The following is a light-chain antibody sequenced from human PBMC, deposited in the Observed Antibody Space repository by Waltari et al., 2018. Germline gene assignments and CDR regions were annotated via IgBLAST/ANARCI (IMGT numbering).Light chain of an antibody. CDR1: QSVRSN. V-gene: IGKV3D-15*01. CDR2: GAS. CDR3: QQYNNCPPLT. Sequence: EIVMTQTPATLSVSPGERATLSCRASQSVRSNLAWYQQKTGQAPRLLIYGASPSSTGIPATFSSSRSATEFSLTLISLQSADFSVYYCQQYNNCPPLTFGQGTRLEIK. J-gene: IGKJ5*01.